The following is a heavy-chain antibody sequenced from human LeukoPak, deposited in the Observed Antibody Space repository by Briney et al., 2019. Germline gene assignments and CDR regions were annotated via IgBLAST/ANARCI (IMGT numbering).Heavy chain of an antibody. J-gene: IGHJ4*02. CDR1: GGSISSGSYY. V-gene: IGHV4-61*02. CDR2: IYTSGST. Sequence: SQTLFLTCTVSGGSISSGSYYWSWIRQPAGKGLEWIGRIYTSGSTNYNPSLKSRVTISVDTSKNQFSLKLSSVTAADTAVYYCARECYGDYLDYWGQGTLVTVSS. D-gene: IGHD4-17*01. CDR3: ARECYGDYLDY.